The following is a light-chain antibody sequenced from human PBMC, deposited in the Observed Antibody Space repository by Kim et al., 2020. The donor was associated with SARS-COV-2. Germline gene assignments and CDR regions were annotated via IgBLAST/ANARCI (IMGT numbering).Light chain of an antibody. CDR2: KDS. CDR1: ALPKQY. J-gene: IGLJ2*01. Sequence: PGQTARITCSGDALPKQYAYWYQQKPGRAPVLVIYKDSERPSGIPERFSGSSSGTTVTLTISGVQAEDEADYYCQSADSSGTYHVVFGGGTQLTVL. V-gene: IGLV3-25*03. CDR3: QSADSSGTYHVV.